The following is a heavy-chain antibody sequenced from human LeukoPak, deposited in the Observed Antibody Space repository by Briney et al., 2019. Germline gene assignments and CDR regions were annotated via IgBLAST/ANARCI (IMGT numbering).Heavy chain of an antibody. V-gene: IGHV3-53*01. CDR3: AREFGGFD. Sequence: PGGSLRLSCEASGFTFSNYWMSWVRQAPGKGLEWVSVIYSGGSTYYADSVKGRFTISRDNSKNTLYLQMNSLRAGDTAVYYCAREFGGFDWGQGTLVTVSS. J-gene: IGHJ4*02. D-gene: IGHD3-10*01. CDR2: IYSGGST. CDR1: GFTFSNYW.